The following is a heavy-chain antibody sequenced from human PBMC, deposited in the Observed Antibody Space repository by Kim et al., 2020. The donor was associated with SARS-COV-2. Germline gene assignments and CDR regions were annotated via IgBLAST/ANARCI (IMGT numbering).Heavy chain of an antibody. CDR3: ARWVGATRAHYYYGMDV. J-gene: IGHJ6*02. CDR2: ISSSSSYI. CDR1: GFTFSSYS. Sequence: GGSLRLSCAASGFTFSSYSMNWVRQAPGKGLEWVSSISSSSSYIYYADSVKGRFTISRDNAKNSLYLQMNSLRAEDTAVYYCARWVGATRAHYYYGMDVWGQGTTVTVSS. D-gene: IGHD1-26*01. V-gene: IGHV3-21*01.